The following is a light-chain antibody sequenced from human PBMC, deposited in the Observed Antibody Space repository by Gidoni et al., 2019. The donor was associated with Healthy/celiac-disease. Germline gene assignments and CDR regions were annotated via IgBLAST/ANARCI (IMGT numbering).Light chain of an antibody. CDR1: QDISNY. CDR3: QQYDNLFC. J-gene: IGKJ3*01. Sequence: DIQMTQSPSSLSASVGDRVTITCQASQDISNYLNWYQQKPGKAPKLLIYDASNLETGVPSRFSGSGSGTDFTFTISSLQPEDIATYYCQQYDNLFCFGPGTKVDIK. V-gene: IGKV1-33*01. CDR2: DAS.